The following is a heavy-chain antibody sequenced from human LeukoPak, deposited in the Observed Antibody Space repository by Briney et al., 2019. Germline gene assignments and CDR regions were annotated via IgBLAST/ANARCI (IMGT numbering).Heavy chain of an antibody. J-gene: IGHJ6*02. CDR2: IRSKAYGGTT. Sequence: GGSLRLSCTASGFPFGDYAMSWVRQAPGKGLEWVGFIRSKAYGGTTEYAASVKGRFTISRDDSKSIAYLQMNSLKTEDTAVYYCTRRTGWYYYGMDVWGQGTTVTVSS. V-gene: IGHV3-49*04. CDR1: GFPFGDYA. CDR3: TRRTGWYYYGMDV.